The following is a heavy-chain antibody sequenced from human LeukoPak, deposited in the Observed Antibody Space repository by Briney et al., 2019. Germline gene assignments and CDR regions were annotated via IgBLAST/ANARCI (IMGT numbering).Heavy chain of an antibody. D-gene: IGHD5-12*01. CDR1: GFTFSSYA. V-gene: IGHV3-23*01. CDR2: ISGSGGST. Sequence: PGGSLRLSCAASGFTFSSYAMSWVRQAPGKGLEWVSAISGSGGSTYYADSVKGRFTISRDNSKNTLYLQMNSLRAEDTAVYYCAKGDATIDISQSYYYYGMDVWGKGTTVTVSS. CDR3: AKGDATIDISQSYYYYGMDV. J-gene: IGHJ6*04.